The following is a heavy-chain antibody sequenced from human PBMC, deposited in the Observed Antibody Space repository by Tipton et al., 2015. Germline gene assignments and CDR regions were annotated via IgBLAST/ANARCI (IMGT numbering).Heavy chain of an antibody. Sequence: GSLRLSCAASGFSVRDKYMSWVRQAPGKGLECVSVFSIDGRTNYADSVKGRFTISRDNSKDTFYLQMNSLRVEDTAVYYCATHLGGRTRFGLVSAVTTKFYSGMDIWGQGTTVTVSS. CDR1: GFSVRDKY. D-gene: IGHD3/OR15-3a*01. CDR3: ATHLGGRTRFGLVSAVTTKFYSGMDI. J-gene: IGHJ6*02. V-gene: IGHV3-53*01. CDR2: FSIDGRT.